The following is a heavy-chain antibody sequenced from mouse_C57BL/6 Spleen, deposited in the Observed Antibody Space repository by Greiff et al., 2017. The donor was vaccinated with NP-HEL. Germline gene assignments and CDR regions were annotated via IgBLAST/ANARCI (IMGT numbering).Heavy chain of an antibody. CDR2: INPSSGYT. CDR1: GYTFTSYT. Sequence: QVQLKESGAELARPGASVKMSCKASGYTFTSYTMHWVKQRPGQGLEWIGYINPSSGYTKYNQKFKDKATLTADKSSSTAYMQLSSLTSEDSAVYYCARSVTGTNDYWGQGTTLTVSS. D-gene: IGHD4-1*01. V-gene: IGHV1-4*01. J-gene: IGHJ2*01. CDR3: ARSVTGTNDY.